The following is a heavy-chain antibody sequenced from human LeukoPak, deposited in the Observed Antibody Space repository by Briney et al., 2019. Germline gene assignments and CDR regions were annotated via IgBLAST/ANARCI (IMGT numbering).Heavy chain of an antibody. CDR3: VNYYDSSDYQQPNHLDY. Sequence: SETLSLTCTVSGGSISSSSYYWGWIRQPPGKGLEWIGTIYYSGTTYYNPSLKSRVTFSVDTSKNQFSLKLSSVTAADTAVYYCVNYYDSSDYQQPNHLDYWGQGALVTVSS. V-gene: IGHV4-39*01. J-gene: IGHJ4*02. D-gene: IGHD3-22*01. CDR1: GGSISSSSYY. CDR2: IYYSGTT.